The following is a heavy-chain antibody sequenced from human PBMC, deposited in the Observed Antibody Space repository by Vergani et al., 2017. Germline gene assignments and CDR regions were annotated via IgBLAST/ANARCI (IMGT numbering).Heavy chain of an antibody. CDR2: INHRGST. J-gene: IGHJ3*02. CDR3: ASFSGYYYGSGPLDAFDI. V-gene: IGHV4-34*01. Sequence: QVQLQQWGAGLLKPSETLSLTCAVYGGSFSGYYWSWIRQPPGKGLEWIGEINHRGSTNYNPSLKSRVTISVDTSKNQFSLKLSSVTAADTAVYYCASFSGYYYGSGPLDAFDIWGQGTMVTVSS. D-gene: IGHD3-10*01. CDR1: GGSFSGYY.